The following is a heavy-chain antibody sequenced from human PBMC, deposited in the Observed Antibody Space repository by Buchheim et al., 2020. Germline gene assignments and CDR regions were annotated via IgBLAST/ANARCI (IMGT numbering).Heavy chain of an antibody. CDR2: ISANGNI. V-gene: IGHV4-4*07. CDR1: GGSMSNYY. Sequence: QVQLQESGPGLVKPSETLSLSYTVSGGSMSNYYWTWIRQPAGKGLQWIGRISANGNIDYNPSLKSRVSMSVDTSKNQLSLKLNSVTAADTGVYYYARGALYNWNLFDYWSQGAL. D-gene: IGHD1-20*01. CDR3: ARGALYNWNLFDY. J-gene: IGHJ4*02.